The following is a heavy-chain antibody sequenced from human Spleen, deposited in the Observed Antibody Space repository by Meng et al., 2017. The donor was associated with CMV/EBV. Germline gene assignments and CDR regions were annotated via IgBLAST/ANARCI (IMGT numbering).Heavy chain of an antibody. CDR2: LNGDGSVT. CDR3: VRQPPGATWFDP. CDR1: GFNFIGSG. Sequence: CAASGFNFIGSGMRWFRQVPGKGLVWVARLNGDGSVTTFADSVKGRFAISRNNAANTVDLQMNSLRVEDTAIYYCVRQPPGATWFDPWGQGTLVTVSS. D-gene: IGHD7-27*01. V-gene: IGHV3-74*03. J-gene: IGHJ5*02.